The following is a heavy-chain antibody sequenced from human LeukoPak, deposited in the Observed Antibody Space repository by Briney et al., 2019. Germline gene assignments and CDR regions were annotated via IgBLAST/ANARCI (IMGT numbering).Heavy chain of an antibody. CDR3: ARVPYYGGNSDDY. J-gene: IGHJ4*02. CDR2: IYYSGST. Sequence: PSETLSLTCTVSSGSISSYYWSWIRQPPGKGLEWIGYIYYSGSTNYNPSLKSRVTISVDTSKNQFSLKLSSVTAADTAVYYCARVPYYGGNSDDYWGQGTLVTVSS. D-gene: IGHD4-23*01. V-gene: IGHV4-59*01. CDR1: SGSISSYY.